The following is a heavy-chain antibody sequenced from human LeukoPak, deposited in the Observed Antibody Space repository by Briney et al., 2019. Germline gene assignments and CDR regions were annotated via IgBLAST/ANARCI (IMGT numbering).Heavy chain of an antibody. CDR2: FKPSGGIT. CDR1: GYTFTSHY. Sequence: VASVKVSCMESGYTFTSHYMHWVRPTPGQRLERMGIFKPSGGITSYAQKFQGRVTMTMDTSTSTVYMELSSLRSKDTAVYNCARCGYYGYRARYYFDYWGQGTLVTVSS. V-gene: IGHV1-46*01. J-gene: IGHJ4*02. CDR3: ARCGYYGYRARYYFDY. D-gene: IGHD3-10*01.